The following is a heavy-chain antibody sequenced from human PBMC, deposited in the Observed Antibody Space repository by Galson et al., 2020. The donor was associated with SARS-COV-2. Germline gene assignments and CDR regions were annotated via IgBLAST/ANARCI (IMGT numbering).Heavy chain of an antibody. J-gene: IGHJ4*02. Sequence: GGSLRLSCAASGFNFDDHAMHWVLQAPGKGLEWVSLISGDGGSTYYADSVEGRFTISRDNSKNSMFLQMKSLRTEDTALYYCAKDNDYDFWSGYLDFWGQGTLVTVSS. V-gene: IGHV3-43*02. D-gene: IGHD3-3*01. CDR1: GFNFDDHA. CDR3: AKDNDYDFWSGYLDF. CDR2: ISGDGGST.